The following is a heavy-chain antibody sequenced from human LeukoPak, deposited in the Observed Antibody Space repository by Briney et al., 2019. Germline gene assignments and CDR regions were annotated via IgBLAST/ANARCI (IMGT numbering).Heavy chain of an antibody. J-gene: IGHJ4*02. CDR3: GTDISTHYFGS. D-gene: IGHD3-9*01. CDR2: IWYDASNK. CDR1: GISFRSYG. V-gene: IGHV3-30*02. Sequence: GGALRLSCAASGISFRSYGMHSVRQPPAKGLDWVTFIWYDASNKYYAESVKGRFTISRDNSRNTVFLQMNSLIAEETAIYYCGTDISTHYFGSWGQGNLVIVS.